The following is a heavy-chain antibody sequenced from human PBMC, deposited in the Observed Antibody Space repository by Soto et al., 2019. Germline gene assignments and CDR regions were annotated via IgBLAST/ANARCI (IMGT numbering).Heavy chain of an antibody. D-gene: IGHD3-16*01. CDR1: GGSFTSTNYF. J-gene: IGHJ5*02. Sequence: SETLSLTCTVSGGSFTSTNYFWGWIRQPPGKGLEWIGYMYYNGNTFYSPSLKSRVTMSVDTSKRQFSLDLSSVTAADTAMYYCARLQIYESRAAPTPILHPRGLGAMVTVSS. CDR2: MYYNGNT. V-gene: IGHV4-39*01. CDR3: ARLQIYESRAAPTPILHP.